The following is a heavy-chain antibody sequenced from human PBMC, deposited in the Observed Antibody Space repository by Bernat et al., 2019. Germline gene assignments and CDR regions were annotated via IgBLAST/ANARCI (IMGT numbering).Heavy chain of an antibody. CDR1: GGSISSGGYY. D-gene: IGHD4-17*01. CDR2: IYYSGST. Sequence: QVQLQESGPGLVKPSQTLSLTCTVSGGSISSGGYYWSWIRQHPGKGLEWIGYIYYSGSTYYNPSLKSRVTISVDTSKNQFSLKLSSVTAADTVVYYCARIDGDYELFDYWGQGTLVTVSS. J-gene: IGHJ4*02. CDR3: ARIDGDYELFDY. V-gene: IGHV4-31*03.